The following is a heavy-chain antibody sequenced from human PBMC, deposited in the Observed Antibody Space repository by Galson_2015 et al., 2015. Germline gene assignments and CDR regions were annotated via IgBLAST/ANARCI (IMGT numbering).Heavy chain of an antibody. Sequence: SLRLSCAASGFTFSSYWMSWVRQAPGKGLEWVANIKQDGSEKYYVDSVKGRFTISRDNAKNSLYLQMNSLRAEDTAVYYCARVLTEVRYSSSWPYYFDYWGQGTLVTVSS. D-gene: IGHD6-13*01. CDR3: ARVLTEVRYSSSWPYYFDY. CDR1: GFTFSSYW. CDR2: IKQDGSEK. V-gene: IGHV3-7*03. J-gene: IGHJ4*02.